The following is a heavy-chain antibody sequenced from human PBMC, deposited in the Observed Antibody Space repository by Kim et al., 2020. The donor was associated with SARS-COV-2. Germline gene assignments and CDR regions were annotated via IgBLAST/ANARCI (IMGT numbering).Heavy chain of an antibody. J-gene: IGHJ5*02. CDR2: ISGSGGST. CDR1: GFTFSSYA. D-gene: IGHD3-22*01. CDR3: AKAVHYYDSSGYTP. V-gene: IGHV3-23*01. Sequence: GGSLRLSCAASGFTFSSYAMSWVRQAPGKGLEWVSAISGSGGSTYYADSVKGRFTISRDNSKNTLYLQMNSLRAEDTAVYYCAKAVHYYDSSGYTPWGQGTLVTVSS.